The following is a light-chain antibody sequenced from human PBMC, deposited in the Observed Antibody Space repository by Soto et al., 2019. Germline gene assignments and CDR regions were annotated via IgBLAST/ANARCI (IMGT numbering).Light chain of an antibody. CDR2: PAS. CDR1: QGISSF. CDR3: QKYDSAPSLT. J-gene: IGKJ4*01. V-gene: IGKV1-27*01. Sequence: DIQMTQSPSSLSASVGDRVTVTCRASQGISSFLAWYQQKPGKVPKLLIYPASTLQPGVPSRFSGSGYGTDFTLTISSLQPEDVATYYCQKYDSAPSLTFGGGTKVEIK.